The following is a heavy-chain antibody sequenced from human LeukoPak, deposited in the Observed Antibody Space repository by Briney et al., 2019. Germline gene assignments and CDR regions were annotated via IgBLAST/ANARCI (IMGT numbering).Heavy chain of an antibody. D-gene: IGHD3-3*01. V-gene: IGHV1-46*01. CDR2: INPSGGST. CDR1: GYTFTSYY. J-gene: IGHJ6*03. CDR3: ARSYYDFWSGSYYMDV. Sequence: ASVKVSCKASGYTFTSYYTHWVRQAPGQGLEWMGIINPSGGSTSYAQKFQGRVTMTRDMSTSTVYMELSSLRSEDTAVYYCARSYYDFWSGSYYMDVWGKGTTVTVSS.